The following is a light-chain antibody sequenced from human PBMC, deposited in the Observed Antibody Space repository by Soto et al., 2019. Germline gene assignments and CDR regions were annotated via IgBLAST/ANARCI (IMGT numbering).Light chain of an antibody. CDR3: QQYKSFS. J-gene: IGKJ1*01. V-gene: IGKV1-5*03. Sequence: DIQMTQSPSTLSASVGDRVTITCRASQTISSWLAWYQQKPGKAPKLLIYKASSSESGVPSRFSGSGSGTEFTLTISSLQPDDFATYYCQQYKSFSFGQGTKVDI. CDR1: QTISSW. CDR2: KAS.